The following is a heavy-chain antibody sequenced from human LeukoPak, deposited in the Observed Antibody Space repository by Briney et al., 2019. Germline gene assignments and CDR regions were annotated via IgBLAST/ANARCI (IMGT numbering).Heavy chain of an antibody. CDR2: ISTRSSTI. V-gene: IGHV3-48*02. J-gene: IGHJ4*02. Sequence: GGSLRLSCEASGFTFSIYSMNWVRQAPGKGLEWVSYISTRSSTIYYADSVKGRFTISRDNAKNSLFLQMNSLRDEDTAVYYCAIDGVGVTPFDYWGQGTLVTVSS. CDR3: AIDGVGVTPFDY. D-gene: IGHD1-26*01. CDR1: GFTFSIYS.